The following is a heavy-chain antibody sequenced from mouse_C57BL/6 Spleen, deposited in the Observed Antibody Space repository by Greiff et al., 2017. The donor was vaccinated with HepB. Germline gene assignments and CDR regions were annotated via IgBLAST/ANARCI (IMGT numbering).Heavy chain of an antibody. Sequence: QVQLQQSGAELMKPGASVKLSCKATGYTFTGYWIEWVKQRPGHGLEWIGEILPGSGSTNANEKFKGKATFTADTSSNTAYMQLSSLTTEDSAIYYCASEGYYGEDAMDYWGQGTSVTVSS. CDR2: ILPGSGST. V-gene: IGHV1-9*01. D-gene: IGHD1-1*01. CDR1: GYTFTGYW. CDR3: ASEGYYGEDAMDY. J-gene: IGHJ4*01.